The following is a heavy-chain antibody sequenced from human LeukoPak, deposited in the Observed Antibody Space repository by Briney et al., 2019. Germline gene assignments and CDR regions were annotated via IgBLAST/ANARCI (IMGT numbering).Heavy chain of an antibody. D-gene: IGHD5-18*01. CDR3: ARGGYSYAEKNDY. CDR2: IYYSGST. CDR1: GGSISSSSYY. Sequence: PSETLSLTCTVSGGSISSSSYYWGWIRQPPGKGLEWIGSIYYSGSTYYNPSLKSRVTISVDTSKNQFSLKLSSVTAADTAVYYCARGGYSYAEKNDYWGQGTLVTVSS. V-gene: IGHV4-39*07. J-gene: IGHJ4*02.